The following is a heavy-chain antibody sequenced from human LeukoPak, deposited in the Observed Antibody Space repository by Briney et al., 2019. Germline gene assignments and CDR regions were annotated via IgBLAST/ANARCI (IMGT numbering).Heavy chain of an antibody. CDR3: AREIGPIVGATTRDY. V-gene: IGHV4-34*01. CDR1: GGSFSGYY. Sequence: SETLSLTCAVYGGSFSGYYWSWIRQPPGKGLEWIGSIYYSGSTYYNPSLKSRVTISVDTSKNQFSLKLSSVTAADTAVYYCAREIGPIVGATTRDYWGQGTLVTVSS. J-gene: IGHJ4*02. CDR2: IYYSGST. D-gene: IGHD1-26*01.